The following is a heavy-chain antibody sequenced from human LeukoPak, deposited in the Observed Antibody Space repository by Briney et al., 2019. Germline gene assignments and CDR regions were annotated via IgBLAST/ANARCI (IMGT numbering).Heavy chain of an antibody. CDR1: GGSISSYY. J-gene: IGHJ5*02. CDR3: ARVPGWRFGEPMDGGWFDP. Sequence: SETLSLTCTVSGGSISSYYWSWIRQPAGKGLEWIGRIYTSGSTNYNPSLKSRVTMSVDTSKNQFPLKLSSVTAADTAVYYCARVPGWRFGEPMDGGWFDPWGQGTLVTVSS. V-gene: IGHV4-4*07. CDR2: IYTSGST. D-gene: IGHD3-10*01.